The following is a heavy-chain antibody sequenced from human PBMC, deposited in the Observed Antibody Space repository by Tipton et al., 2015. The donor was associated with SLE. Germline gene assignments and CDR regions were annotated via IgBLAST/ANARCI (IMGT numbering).Heavy chain of an antibody. J-gene: IGHJ5*02. D-gene: IGHD3-16*01. CDR1: GVSITSGRYY. Sequence: TLSLTCTVSGVSITSGRYYWSWIRQPAGKGLEWIGHIYTSGSTYYNPSLKSRVTISIDTSKNQFSLKLSSVTAADTAVYYCAWGEKNQLVRSWGQGTLVTVSS. CDR2: IYTSGST. CDR3: AWGEKNQLVRS. V-gene: IGHV4-61*09.